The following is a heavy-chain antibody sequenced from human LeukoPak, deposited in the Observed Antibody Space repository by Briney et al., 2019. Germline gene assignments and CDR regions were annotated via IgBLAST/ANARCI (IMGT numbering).Heavy chain of an antibody. CDR2: ISGSGGST. V-gene: IGHV3-23*01. J-gene: IGHJ4*02. CDR1: GFTFSSYA. D-gene: IGHD2-2*02. CDR3: ANFCSSTSCYTFDY. Sequence: GGSLRLSCAASGFTFSSYAMSWVRQAPGKGLEWASAISGSGGSTYYADSVKGRFTISRDNSKNTLYLQMNSLRAEDTAVYYCANFCSSTSCYTFDYWGQGTLVTVSS.